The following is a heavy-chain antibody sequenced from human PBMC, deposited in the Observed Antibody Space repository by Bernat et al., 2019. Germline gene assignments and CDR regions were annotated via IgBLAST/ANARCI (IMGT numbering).Heavy chain of an antibody. J-gene: IGHJ6*02. V-gene: IGHV3-30*18. D-gene: IGHD1-7*01. CDR2: ISYDGSNK. Sequence: QVQLVESGGGVVQPGRSLRLSCAASGFTFSSYGMHWVRQAPGKGLEWVAVISYDGSNKYYADSVKGRFTISRDNSKNTLYLQMNSLRAEDTAVYYCAKVKGGNYVCYYGMDVWGQGTTVTVSS. CDR3: AKVKGGNYVCYYGMDV. CDR1: GFTFSSYG.